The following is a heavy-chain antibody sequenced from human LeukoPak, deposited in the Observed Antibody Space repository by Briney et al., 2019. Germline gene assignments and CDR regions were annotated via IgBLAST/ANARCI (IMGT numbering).Heavy chain of an antibody. D-gene: IGHD5-18*01. CDR3: ARGGPGYSCGTS. CDR2: IDLDGSGT. V-gene: IGHV3-74*01. J-gene: IGHJ4*02. CDR1: GFTFSSHW. Sequence: GGSLRLSCAASGFTFSSHWMHWVRQAPGKGLVWVSHIDLDGSGTSYADSVKGRFTISRDNAKNTVHLQMNSLRDEDTAVYYCARGGPGYSCGTSWGQGTLVTVSS.